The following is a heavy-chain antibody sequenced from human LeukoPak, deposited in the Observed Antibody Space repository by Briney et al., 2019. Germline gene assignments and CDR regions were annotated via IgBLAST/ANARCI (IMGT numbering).Heavy chain of an antibody. J-gene: IGHJ4*02. CDR1: GFTFSSYE. CDR3: ARDSTGARFDY. Sequence: PGGSLRLSCAASGFTFSSYEMNWVRQAPGKGLEWVSYISSSGSTIYYADSVKGRFTISRDNAKNSLYLQMHSLRAEDTAVYYCARDSTGARFDYWGQGTLVTVSS. D-gene: IGHD1-26*01. V-gene: IGHV3-48*03. CDR2: ISSSGSTI.